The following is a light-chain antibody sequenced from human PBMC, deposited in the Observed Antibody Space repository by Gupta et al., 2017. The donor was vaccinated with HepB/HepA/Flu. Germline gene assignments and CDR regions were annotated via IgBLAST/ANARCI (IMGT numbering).Light chain of an antibody. V-gene: IGLV1-44*01. J-gene: IGLJ3*02. CDR1: SSNIGSNT. CDR2: RHN. CDR3: AARDASRNGWV. Sequence: QSVLTQPPSASVPPGQRVTISCSGSSSNIGSNTVNWYQQLPEQAPKLLMYRHNKRPSGAPARFSGAKSATSATMAISWLQAEDEADYYCAARDASRNGWVFGGGTKLTVL.